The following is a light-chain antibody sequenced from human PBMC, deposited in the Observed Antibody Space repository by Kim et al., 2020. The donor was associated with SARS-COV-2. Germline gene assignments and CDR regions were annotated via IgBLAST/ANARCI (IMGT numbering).Light chain of an antibody. Sequence: PASISCRYSQSLVYSDGNTYLNWFHQRPGQSPRRLIYKVSNRDSGVPDRFSGSGSGTDFTLQISRVEAEDVGVYYCMQGTHWPFNLGPGTKVDIK. J-gene: IGKJ3*01. CDR2: KVS. CDR1: QSLVYSDGNTY. V-gene: IGKV2-30*01. CDR3: MQGTHWPFN.